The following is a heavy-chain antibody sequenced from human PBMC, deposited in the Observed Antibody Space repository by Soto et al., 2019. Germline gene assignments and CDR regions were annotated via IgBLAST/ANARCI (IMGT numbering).Heavy chain of an antibody. J-gene: IGHJ6*03. Sequence: ASVKVSCKASGYTFTSYGISWVRQAPGQGLEWMGWISAYNGNTNYAQKLQGRVTMTTDTSTSTAYMELSSLRSDDTAVYYCARGPYFVVPAAIVYYLIDFWGKRSSDTGSS. CDR3: ARGPYFVVPAAIVYYLIDF. CDR1: GYTFTSYG. CDR2: ISAYNGNT. D-gene: IGHD2-2*02. V-gene: IGHV1-18*01.